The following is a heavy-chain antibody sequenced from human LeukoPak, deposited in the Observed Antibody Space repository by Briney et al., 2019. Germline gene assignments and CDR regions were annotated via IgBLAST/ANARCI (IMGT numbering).Heavy chain of an antibody. CDR2: IYSGGST. Sequence: PGGSLRLSCAASGFTVSSNYMSWVRQAPGKGLEWGSVIYSGGSTYYADSVKGRFTISRDYSRNTLYLQMNSLRAEDTAVYYCAKDWAGSSNWYYFDYWGQGTLVTVSS. D-gene: IGHD6-13*01. CDR1: GFTVSSNY. V-gene: IGHV3-53*01. CDR3: AKDWAGSSNWYYFDY. J-gene: IGHJ4*02.